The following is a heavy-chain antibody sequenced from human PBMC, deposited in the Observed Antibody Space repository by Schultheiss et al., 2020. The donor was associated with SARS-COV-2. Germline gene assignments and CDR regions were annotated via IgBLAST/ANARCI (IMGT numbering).Heavy chain of an antibody. J-gene: IGHJ4*01. V-gene: IGHV3-7*03. CDR2: IKHDGSEK. D-gene: IGHD3-16*01. Sequence: GGSLRLSCAASGFTFTTYWMTWVRQAPGKGLEWVANIKHDGSEKYFVDSVKGRFTISRDNAKNSLYLQMNGLRDEDTAIYYCARDSSRGGVASLPNYWGQGTLVTVSS. CDR3: ARDSSRGGVASLPNY. CDR1: GFTFTTYW.